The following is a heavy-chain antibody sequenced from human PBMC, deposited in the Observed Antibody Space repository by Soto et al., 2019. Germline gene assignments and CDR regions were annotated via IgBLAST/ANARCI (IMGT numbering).Heavy chain of an antibody. CDR3: ARGERYYYDSSGYFGFDY. D-gene: IGHD3-22*01. Sequence: SETLSLTCTVSGGSISSYYWSWIRQPPGKGLEWIRYIYYSGSTNYNPSLKSRVTITRDTFASTAYMELSSLRSEDTAVYYCARGERYYYDSSGYFGFDYWGQGTLVTVSS. J-gene: IGHJ4*02. CDR2: IYYSGST. V-gene: IGHV4-59*01. CDR1: GGSISSYY.